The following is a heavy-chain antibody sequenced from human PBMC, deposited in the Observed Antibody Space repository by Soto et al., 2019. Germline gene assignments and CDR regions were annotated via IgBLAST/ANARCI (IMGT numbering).Heavy chain of an antibody. Sequence: SETLSLTCAVYGGSFSGYYWSWIRQPPGKGLEWIGEINHSGSTNYNPSLKSRVTISVDTSKNQFSLKLSSVTAADTAVYYCARGQKTYYYGSGSYYTYYYYYYIDVWGKGTTVTVSS. CDR3: ARGQKTYYYGSGSYYTYYYYYYIDV. CDR2: INHSGST. V-gene: IGHV4-34*01. D-gene: IGHD3-10*01. J-gene: IGHJ6*03. CDR1: GGSFSGYY.